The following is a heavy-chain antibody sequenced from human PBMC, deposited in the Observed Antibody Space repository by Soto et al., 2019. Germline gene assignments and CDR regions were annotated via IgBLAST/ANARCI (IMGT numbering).Heavy chain of an antibody. Sequence: SETLSLTCTVSGGSISSSSYDWGWIRQPPGKGLEWIGGIYYSGTTYYNPSLKRRVTISEDTSKNQFSLKLSCVTAADTAVYYCARQTGYYGSGSRYFDYWGQGTLVTVSS. D-gene: IGHD3-10*01. CDR3: ARQTGYYGSGSRYFDY. CDR1: GGSISSSSYD. J-gene: IGHJ4*02. V-gene: IGHV4-39*01. CDR2: IYYSGTT.